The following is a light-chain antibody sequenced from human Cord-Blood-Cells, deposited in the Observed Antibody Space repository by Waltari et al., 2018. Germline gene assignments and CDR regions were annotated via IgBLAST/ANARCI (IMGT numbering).Light chain of an antibody. J-gene: IGLJ1*01. V-gene: IGLV2-14*01. CDR3: SSYTSSSTLV. CDR1: SSDVGGYNY. Sequence: QSALTQPASVSGSPGQSITISCPGTSSDVGGYNYVSWYQQHPAKAPKLMIYEVSNRPSGVSNRFSGSKSGNTASLTISGLQAEDEADYYCSSYTSSSTLVFGTGTKVTVL. CDR2: EVS.